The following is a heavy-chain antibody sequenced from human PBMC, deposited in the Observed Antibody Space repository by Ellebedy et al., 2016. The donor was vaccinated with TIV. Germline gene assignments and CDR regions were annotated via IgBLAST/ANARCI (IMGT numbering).Heavy chain of an antibody. CDR1: GFTFSSYS. J-gene: IGHJ4*02. CDR2: ISSSSSTI. V-gene: IGHV3-48*01. D-gene: IGHD1-26*01. Sequence: GESLKISCAASGFTFSSYSMNWVRQAPGKGLEWVSYISSSSSTIYYADSVKGRFTISRDNAKNTLYLQMNSLRAEDTAVYYCARTNRWELLHVDYWGQGTLATVSS. CDR3: ARTNRWELLHVDY.